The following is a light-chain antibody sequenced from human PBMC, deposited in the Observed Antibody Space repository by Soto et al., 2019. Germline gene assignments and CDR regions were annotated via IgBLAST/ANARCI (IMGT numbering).Light chain of an antibody. CDR3: QQYNNRPPIT. CDR1: QSVSSN. Sequence: MVVNLSPATLSVSPGERATLSCGASQSVSSNLAWYQQKPGQAPRLLIYGASTRATGIPARFSGSGSGTEFTLTISSLQSEDFAVYYCQQYNNRPPITFGQSTPLEIK. J-gene: IGKJ5*01. V-gene: IGKV3-15*01. CDR2: GAS.